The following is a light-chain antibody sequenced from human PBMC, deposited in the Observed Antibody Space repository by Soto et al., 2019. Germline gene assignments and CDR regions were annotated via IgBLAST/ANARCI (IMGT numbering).Light chain of an antibody. Sequence: QMTQSPSSLSASVGDRVTITCRASQSITTYLNWYRQKPGKAPKLLIYAESSLQSGVPSRFSGSGSETELNLSISSLQPEDFATYFCQQIYSAPLTCGGGTKVDIK. J-gene: IGKJ4*01. CDR2: AES. CDR3: QQIYSAPLT. V-gene: IGKV1-39*01. CDR1: QSITTY.